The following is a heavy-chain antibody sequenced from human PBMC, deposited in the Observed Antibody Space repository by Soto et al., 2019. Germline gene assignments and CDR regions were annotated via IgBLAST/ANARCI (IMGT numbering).Heavy chain of an antibody. D-gene: IGHD2-15*01. CDR2: FYSGGST. J-gene: IGHJ4*02. Sequence: GGSLRLSCAASGFTVSSNYMSWVRQAPGKGLEWVSVFYSGGSTYYADSVKGRFTISRDNSKNTLYLQMNSLRAEDTAVYYCARVAPATVVTAGGGRVEGGFDYWGQGTLVTVSS. CDR3: ARVAPATVVTAGGGRVEGGFDY. V-gene: IGHV3-66*01. CDR1: GFTVSSNY.